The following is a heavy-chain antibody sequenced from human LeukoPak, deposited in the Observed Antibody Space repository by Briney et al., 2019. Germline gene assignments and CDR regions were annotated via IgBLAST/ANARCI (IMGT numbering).Heavy chain of an antibody. V-gene: IGHV3-53*01. J-gene: IGHJ4*02. CDR3: ARATYSYDSSDYNRYYFDY. CDR1: GFTVTSKY. CDR2: IYSGGTT. Sequence: GGSLRLSCEASGFTVTSKYMSWVRQAPGKGLEWVSVIYSGGTTDYADSVTGRFTISRGNSKNTLYLQMNRLRVEDTAVYYCARATYSYDSSDYNRYYFDYWGQGTLVTVSS. D-gene: IGHD3-22*01.